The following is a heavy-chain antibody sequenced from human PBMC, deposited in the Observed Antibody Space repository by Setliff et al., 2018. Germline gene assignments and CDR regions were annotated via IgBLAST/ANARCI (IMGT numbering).Heavy chain of an antibody. CDR2: IYRSGSN. CDR3: AALPLEIYPVGPPDC. D-gene: IGHD3-16*02. Sequence: SETLSLTCTVSGGSISSGSYYWSWIRQPAGKGLEWIGHIYRSGSNYYNPPHKSRVTISVYRSKNQFSLKLSTLTAADTAVYYCAALPLEIYPVGPPDCWGQGTLVTVSS. V-gene: IGHV4-61*09. CDR1: GGSISSGSYY. J-gene: IGHJ4*02.